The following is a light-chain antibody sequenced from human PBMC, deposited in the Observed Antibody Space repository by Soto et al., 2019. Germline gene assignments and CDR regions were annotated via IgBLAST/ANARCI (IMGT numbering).Light chain of an antibody. CDR3: QSYDSSLSGSV. V-gene: IGLV2-18*02. CDR2: EVN. Sequence: QSALTQPPSASGSPGQSVTISCTGTSSDVGSYNRLSWYQQPPGTAPKLIMYEVNTRPSGVPDRFSGSKSGSTASLTISGLQAEDEADYYCQSYDSSLSGSVFGTGTKVTVL. J-gene: IGLJ1*01. CDR1: SSDVGSYNR.